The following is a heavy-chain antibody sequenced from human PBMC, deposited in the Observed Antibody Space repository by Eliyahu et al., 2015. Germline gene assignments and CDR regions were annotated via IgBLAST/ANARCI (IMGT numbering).Heavy chain of an antibody. D-gene: IGHD4/OR15-4a*01. Sequence: GRINPTSGGTNYPQKFQGRVTMTRDTSISTAFMELSGLRSDDTAVYYCATPTNDANSYAMDVWGQGTTVTISS. J-gene: IGHJ6*02. V-gene: IGHV1-2*06. CDR3: ATPTNDANSYAMDV. CDR2: INPTSGGT.